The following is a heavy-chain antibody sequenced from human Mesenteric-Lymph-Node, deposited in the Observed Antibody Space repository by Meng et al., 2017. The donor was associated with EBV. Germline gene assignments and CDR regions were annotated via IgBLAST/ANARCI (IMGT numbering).Heavy chain of an antibody. J-gene: IGHJ4*02. D-gene: IGHD3-16*01. CDR1: GFTFTSHW. V-gene: IGHV1-46*01. Sequence: QVQLMQSGAEVKKPGASVKISCKASGFTFTSHWMHWVRQAPGQGLEWMGIINPTGDGTIYAQKFQGRVTMTRDSSTSTVDMELSSLRPEDTAVYYCARHDSVWESYTVLDYWGQGTLVTVSS. CDR2: INPTGDGT. CDR3: ARHDSVWESYTVLDY.